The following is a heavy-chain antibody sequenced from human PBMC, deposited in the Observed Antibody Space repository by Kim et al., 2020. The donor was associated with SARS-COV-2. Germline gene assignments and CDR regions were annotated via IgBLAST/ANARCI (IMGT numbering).Heavy chain of an antibody. V-gene: IGHV3-74*01. Sequence: GGSLRLSCAASGFTLSYYWMHWVRQVPGKGLVWVSRINSDGSSTSYADSVKGRFTISRDNAKNTLFLQMNSLRAEDTAVYYCVTAYYYGSGSSPGDVWGQGTTVTVSS. J-gene: IGHJ6*02. D-gene: IGHD3-10*01. CDR1: GFTLSYYW. CDR3: VTAYYYGSGSSPGDV. CDR2: INSDGSST.